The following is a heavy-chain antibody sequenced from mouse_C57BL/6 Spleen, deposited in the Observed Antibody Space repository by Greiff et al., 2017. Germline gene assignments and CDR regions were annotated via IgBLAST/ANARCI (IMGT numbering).Heavy chain of an antibody. D-gene: IGHD1-1*01. J-gene: IGHJ1*03. CDR2: ILPGSGST. Sequence: KLSCKATGYTFTGYWIEWVKQRPGHGLEWIGEILPGSGSTNYNEKFKGKATFTADTSSNTAYMQLSSLTTEDSAIYYCARSYYYGTYWYFDVWGTGTTVTVSS. V-gene: IGHV1-9*01. CDR3: ARSYYYGTYWYFDV. CDR1: GYTFTGYW.